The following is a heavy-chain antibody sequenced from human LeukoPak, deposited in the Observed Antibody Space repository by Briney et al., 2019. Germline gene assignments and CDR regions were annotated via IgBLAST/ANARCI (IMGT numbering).Heavy chain of an antibody. CDR1: GGTFSSYA. Sequence: SVKVSCKASGGTFSSYAISWVRQAPGQGLEWMGGIIPIFGTANYAQKFQGRVTITADESTSTAYMELSSLRSEDTAMYYCSRERRDYYASGAYAYPFEYWGQGTRVAVSS. J-gene: IGHJ4*02. V-gene: IGHV1-69*13. CDR3: SRERRDYYASGAYAYPFEY. CDR2: IIPIFGTA. D-gene: IGHD3-10*01.